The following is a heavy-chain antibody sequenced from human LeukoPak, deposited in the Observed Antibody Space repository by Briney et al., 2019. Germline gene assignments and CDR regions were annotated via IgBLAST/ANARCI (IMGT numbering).Heavy chain of an antibody. V-gene: IGHV4-59*12. J-gene: IGHJ5*02. CDR3: ARKTMIVVVNWFDP. CDR1: GGSISSYY. CDR2: IYYSGST. D-gene: IGHD3-22*01. Sequence: SETLSLTCTVSGGSISSYYWSWIRQPPGKGLEWIGYIYYSGSTNYNPSLKSRVTISVDTSKNQFSLKLSSVTAADTAVYYCARKTMIVVVNWFDPWGQGTLVTVSS.